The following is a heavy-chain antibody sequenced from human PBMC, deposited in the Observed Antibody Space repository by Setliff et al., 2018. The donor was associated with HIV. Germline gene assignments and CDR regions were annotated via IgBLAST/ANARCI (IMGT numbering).Heavy chain of an antibody. Sequence: SETLSLTCTVSGGSISSSTYYWGWIRQPPGKGLESIGGVFYSGSTYYNPSLRSRVTISVDTSKNQFSLKLTSVTAAGTAVYYCARHWRGSGWSNWFDPWGQGTPVTVSS. CDR1: GGSISSSTYY. D-gene: IGHD6-19*01. CDR3: ARHWRGSGWSNWFDP. J-gene: IGHJ5*02. V-gene: IGHV4-39*01. CDR2: VFYSGST.